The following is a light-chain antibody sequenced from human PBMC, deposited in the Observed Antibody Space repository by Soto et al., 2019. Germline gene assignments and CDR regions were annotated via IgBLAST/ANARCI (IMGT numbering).Light chain of an antibody. CDR2: DAS. Sequence: DIQMTQSPSTLSASVGDRVTITCRASQSISSWLAWYQQKPGKAPKLLIYDASSLESGVPSRLSGSGSGTEFSLTISSLQPDDFATYYCQQYNSYSRRFGQGAKVDI. CDR3: QQYNSYSRR. V-gene: IGKV1-5*01. CDR1: QSISSW. J-gene: IGKJ1*01.